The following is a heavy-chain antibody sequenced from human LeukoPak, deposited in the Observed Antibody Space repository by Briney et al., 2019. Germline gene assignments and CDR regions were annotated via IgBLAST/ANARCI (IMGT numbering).Heavy chain of an antibody. J-gene: IGHJ6*03. CDR3: ARVRVVLSQIAAAASLMDV. D-gene: IGHD6-13*01. CDR1: GDSISSVHY. CDR2: IYYSGST. Sequence: SETLSLTCTVSGDSISSVHYWGWIRQPPGKGLEWIGSIYYSGSTYYNPSLKSRVTMSGDASKNQFSLKLSSVTAADTAMYYCARVRVVLSQIAAAASLMDVWGRGTTVTVSS. V-gene: IGHV4-38-2*02.